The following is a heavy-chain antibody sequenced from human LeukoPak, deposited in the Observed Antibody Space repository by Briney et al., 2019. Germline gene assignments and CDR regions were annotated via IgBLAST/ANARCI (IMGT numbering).Heavy chain of an antibody. CDR1: GFTFSSYA. J-gene: IGHJ4*02. V-gene: IGHV3-23*01. D-gene: IGHD3-22*01. Sequence: GGSLRLSCAASGFTFSSYAMSWVRQAPGKGLEWASAISGSGGSTYYADSVKGRFTISRDNSKNTLYLQMNSLRAEDTAVYYCAKDAYYDSSGSPADYWGQGTLVTVSS. CDR2: ISGSGGST. CDR3: AKDAYYDSSGSPADY.